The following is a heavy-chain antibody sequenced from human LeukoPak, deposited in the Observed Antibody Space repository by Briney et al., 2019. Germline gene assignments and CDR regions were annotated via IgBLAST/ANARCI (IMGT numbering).Heavy chain of an antibody. J-gene: IGHJ5*02. CDR3: AKDLTYNDGRWEFVP. D-gene: IGHD3-9*01. Sequence: GGSLRLSCVAPGFSLSGYAMSWVRQAPGKGPEWVSGILTSGTTYYSDSVKGRFTISRDSSKNTLYLQMNSLRSEDTAIYSCAKDLTYNDGRWEFVPWGQGTLVTVSS. CDR1: GFSLSGYA. CDR2: ILTSGTT. V-gene: IGHV3-23*05.